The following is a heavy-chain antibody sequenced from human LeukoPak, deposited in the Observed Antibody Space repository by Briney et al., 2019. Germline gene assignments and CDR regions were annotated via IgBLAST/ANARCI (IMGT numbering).Heavy chain of an antibody. CDR3: ARVEGYYDSSGYNW. D-gene: IGHD3-22*01. CDR1: GFTFSSYS. Sequence: PGGSLRLSCAASGFTFSSYSMNWVRQAPGKGLEWVSSISSSSSYIYYADSVKGLFTISRDNAKNSLYLQMNSLRAEDTAVYYCARVEGYYDSSGYNWWGQGTLVTVSS. V-gene: IGHV3-21*01. CDR2: ISSSSSYI. J-gene: IGHJ4*02.